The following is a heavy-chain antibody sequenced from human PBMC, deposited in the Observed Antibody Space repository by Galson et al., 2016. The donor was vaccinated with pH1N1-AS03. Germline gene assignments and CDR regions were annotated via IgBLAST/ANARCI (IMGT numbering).Heavy chain of an antibody. D-gene: IGHD4-23*01. CDR3: ARGYGGKGSYYYYGMDV. CDR1: GGSLNTYY. CDR2: ISYSGST. Sequence: ETLSLTCTVSGGSLNTYYWSWIRQPAGKGLEWIGNISYSGSTNYNPSLKSRVTISVDMSTNQFSLKLRSVTAADTAVYYCARGYGGKGSYYYYGMDVWGQGTTVTVSS. J-gene: IGHJ6*02. V-gene: IGHV4-59*01.